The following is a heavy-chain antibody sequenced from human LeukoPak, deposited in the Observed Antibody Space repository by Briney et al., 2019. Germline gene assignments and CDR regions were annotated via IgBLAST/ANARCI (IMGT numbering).Heavy chain of an antibody. Sequence: SGGSLRLSCAASGFTFDDSVMRWVRQIPGKSLEWVSLISGDGDNTYYADSVKGRCTISRDNSKNSLYLQMKRLATEDTALYYCPKDQGDDSSDGVFDYWGQGTLVTVSS. V-gene: IGHV3-43*02. CDR3: PKDQGDDSSDGVFDY. CDR2: ISGDGDNT. D-gene: IGHD3-22*01. J-gene: IGHJ4*02. CDR1: GFTFDDSV.